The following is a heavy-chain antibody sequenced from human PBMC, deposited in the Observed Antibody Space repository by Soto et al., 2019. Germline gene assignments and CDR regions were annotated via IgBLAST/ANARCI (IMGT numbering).Heavy chain of an antibody. J-gene: IGHJ6*02. V-gene: IGHV1-18*01. D-gene: IGHD6-13*01. Sequence: QVQLVQSGAEVKKPGASVKVSCKASGYTFTSYGISWVRQAPGQGLEWMGWISAYNGNTNYAQKLQGRVTMTTDTATSTAYMELRSLRSDDPAVYYCARDGGEQQLASLYGMDVWGQGTTVTVSS. CDR1: GYTFTSYG. CDR2: ISAYNGNT. CDR3: ARDGGEQQLASLYGMDV.